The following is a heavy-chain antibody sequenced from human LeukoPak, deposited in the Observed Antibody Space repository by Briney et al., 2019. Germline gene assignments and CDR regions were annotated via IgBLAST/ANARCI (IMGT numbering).Heavy chain of an antibody. Sequence: SDTLSLTCTVSGGSISSGGLYWSWIRQHPGKGLEWIGYIYYSGSTNSNPSLKSRVTISVDTSKNQFSLKLSSVTAADTAVYYCARDRGGNPRWGQGTLVTVSS. CDR3: ARDRGGNPR. CDR1: GGSISSGGLY. D-gene: IGHD4-23*01. J-gene: IGHJ4*02. CDR2: IYYSGST. V-gene: IGHV4-61*08.